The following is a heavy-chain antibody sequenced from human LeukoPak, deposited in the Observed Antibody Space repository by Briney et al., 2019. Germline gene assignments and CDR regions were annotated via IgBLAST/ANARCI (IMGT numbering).Heavy chain of an antibody. CDR2: LNSNTGDT. D-gene: IGHD3-10*01. J-gene: IGHJ6*02. V-gene: IGHV1-8*01. Sequence: ASVKVSCKASGYSFTSYDINWVRQASGQGLEWMGWLNSNTGDTGYARKFQGRVTMTRNISISTAYMELSSLGSEDTAVYYYARDSQLVRGVVYGMDVWGQGTTVIVSS. CDR3: ARDSQLVRGVVYGMDV. CDR1: GYSFTSYD.